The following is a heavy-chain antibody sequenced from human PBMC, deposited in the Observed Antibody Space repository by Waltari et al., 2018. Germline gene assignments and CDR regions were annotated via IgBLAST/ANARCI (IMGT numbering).Heavy chain of an antibody. CDR3: ARGDGGSGLGASDI. Sequence: QVQLVESGGGVVQSGRSLRLSCVGSGFTGTNPGMNWVRQAPGKGLEWVAVIWYDGSNKNYVDSVKGRFTISRDNSKNTLYLEMNSLRAEDTAVYFCARGDGGSGLGASDIWGQGTMVTVSS. CDR1: GFTGTNPG. CDR2: IWYDGSNK. D-gene: IGHD3-3*01. V-gene: IGHV3-33*01. J-gene: IGHJ3*02.